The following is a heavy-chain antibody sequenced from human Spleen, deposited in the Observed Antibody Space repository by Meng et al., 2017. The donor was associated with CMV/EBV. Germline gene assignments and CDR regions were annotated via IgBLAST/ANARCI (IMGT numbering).Heavy chain of an antibody. Sequence: ETLSLTCAASGFTFSTYIMNWVRQAPGKGLEWVSSISSSSSYIYYADSVKGRFTISRDNAKNSLYLQMNSLRAEDTAVYYCARDVSPDSYGYWTAPDVWGQGTTVTVSS. CDR2: ISSSSSYI. V-gene: IGHV3-21*01. J-gene: IGHJ6*02. CDR1: GFTFSTYI. CDR3: ARDVSPDSYGYWTAPDV. D-gene: IGHD5-18*01.